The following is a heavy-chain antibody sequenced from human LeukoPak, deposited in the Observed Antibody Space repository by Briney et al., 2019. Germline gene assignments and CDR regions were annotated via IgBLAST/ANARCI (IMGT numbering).Heavy chain of an antibody. J-gene: IGHJ6*03. CDR2: IDQDGSEK. CDR3: AKRSPGSITIFGVVIPGAPYYMDV. D-gene: IGHD3-3*01. CDR1: GVMFNQYW. Sequence: GGSLRLSCAASGVMFNQYWMSWVRQAPGRGLEWVANIDQDGSEKHYVDSVKGRFTISRDNARNSLYLQMNSLRAEDTAVYYCAKRSPGSITIFGVVIPGAPYYMDVWGKGTTVTVSS. V-gene: IGHV3-7*01.